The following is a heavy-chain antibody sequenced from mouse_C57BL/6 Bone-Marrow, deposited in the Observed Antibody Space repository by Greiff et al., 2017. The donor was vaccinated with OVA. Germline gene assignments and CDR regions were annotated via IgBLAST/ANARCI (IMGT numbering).Heavy chain of an antibody. CDR2: IDPSDSYT. J-gene: IGHJ2*01. Sequence: QVQLQQPGAELVMPGASVKLSCKASGYTFTSYWMHWVKQRPGQGLEWIGEIDPSDSYTNYNQKFKGKSTLTVDKSSSTAYMQLSSLTSEDSAVYYCAHYGSSSYYFDYWGQGTTLTVSS. CDR3: AHYGSSSYYFDY. CDR1: GYTFTSYW. D-gene: IGHD1-1*01. V-gene: IGHV1-69*01.